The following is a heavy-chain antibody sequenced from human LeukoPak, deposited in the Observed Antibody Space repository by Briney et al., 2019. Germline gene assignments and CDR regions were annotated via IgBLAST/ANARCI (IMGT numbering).Heavy chain of an antibody. CDR1: EFTFISYA. V-gene: IGHV3-33*01. CDR3: ARGAAAGTYNWFDP. J-gene: IGHJ5*02. D-gene: IGHD6-13*01. CDR2: IWYDGSNK. Sequence: GGPLKLSLERSEFTFISYAIHGVRQAPAKGLDGWAVIWYDGSNKYYADSVKGRFTISRDNSKNTLYLQMNSLRAEDTAVYYCARGAAAGTYNWFDPWGQGTLVTVSS.